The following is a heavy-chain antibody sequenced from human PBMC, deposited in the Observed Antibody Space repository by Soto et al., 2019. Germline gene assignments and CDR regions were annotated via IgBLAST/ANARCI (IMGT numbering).Heavy chain of an antibody. CDR3: ARGLGGITDY. J-gene: IGHJ4*02. CDR2: TYYMSEWYT. Sequence: PSQTLSLTCAISGDSVSSNSAAWNWTRQSPSRGLEWLGRTYYMSEWYTDYAPSVRSRITINADTSKNKFSLQLNSVTPEDTAVYYCARGLGGITDYWGQGTRVTVSS. D-gene: IGHD1-1*01. CDR1: GDSVSSNSAA. V-gene: IGHV6-1*01.